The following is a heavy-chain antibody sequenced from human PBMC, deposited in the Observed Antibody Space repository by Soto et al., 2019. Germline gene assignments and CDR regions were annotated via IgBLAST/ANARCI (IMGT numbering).Heavy chain of an antibody. CDR1: GVTFSSYA. J-gene: IGHJ4*02. V-gene: IGHV3-23*01. CDR3: AKDSRGARDYFDY. Sequence: GGSHRLSCAAAGVTFSSYAMSWVLQAPGKGLEWVSAISGSGGSTYYADSVKGRFTISRDNSKNTLYLQMNSLRAEDTAVYYCAKDSRGARDYFDYWGQGTLVTVSS. D-gene: IGHD1-26*01. CDR2: ISGSGGST.